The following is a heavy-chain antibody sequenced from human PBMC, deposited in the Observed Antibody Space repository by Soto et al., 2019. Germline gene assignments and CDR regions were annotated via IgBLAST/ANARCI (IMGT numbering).Heavy chain of an antibody. Sequence: GGSLRLSCAASGFTFSSYWMSWVRQAPGKGLEWVANIKQDGSEKYYVDSVKGRFTISRDNAKNSLYLQMNSLRAEDTAVYYCASINWNYRDGMDVWGQGTTVTVSS. V-gene: IGHV3-7*03. J-gene: IGHJ6*02. CDR2: IKQDGSEK. CDR3: ASINWNYRDGMDV. CDR1: GFTFSSYW. D-gene: IGHD1-7*01.